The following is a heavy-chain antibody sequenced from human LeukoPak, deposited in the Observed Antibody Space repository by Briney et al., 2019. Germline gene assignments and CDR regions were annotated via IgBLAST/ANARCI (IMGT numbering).Heavy chain of an antibody. D-gene: IGHD6-13*01. J-gene: IGHJ6*03. Sequence: SETLSLTCTVSAGSISSGSYYWSWIRQPPGKGLGWIGYIYYSGSTNYNPSLKSRVTISVDTSKNQFSLKLSSVTAADTAVYYCARTTEAHSWRTRYYDYYMDVWGKGTTVTVSS. CDR3: ARTTEAHSWRTRYYDYYMDV. CDR1: AGSISSGSYY. V-gene: IGHV4-61*01. CDR2: IYYSGST.